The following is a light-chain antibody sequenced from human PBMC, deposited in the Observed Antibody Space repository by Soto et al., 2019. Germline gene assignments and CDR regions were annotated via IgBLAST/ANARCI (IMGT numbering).Light chain of an antibody. CDR2: GAS. J-gene: IGKJ1*01. V-gene: IGKV3-20*01. CDR1: QSVSSSY. Sequence: EIELTQSPGTLSLSPGERATLSCRASQSVSSSYLAWYQQKPGQAPRLLIYGASSRATGIPDRFSGSGSGTDFTLTISRLEPEDFAVYYCQHYGSSPETFGQGTKVEIK. CDR3: QHYGSSPET.